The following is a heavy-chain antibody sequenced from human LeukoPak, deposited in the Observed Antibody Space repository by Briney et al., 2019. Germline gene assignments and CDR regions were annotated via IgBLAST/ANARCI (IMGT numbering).Heavy chain of an antibody. J-gene: IGHJ4*02. CDR1: GFTFSSYG. CDR3: ARSHYSTTMIVEMYYFDY. V-gene: IGHV3-33*01. D-gene: IGHD3-22*01. Sequence: PGGSLRLSCAASGFTFSSYGMHWVRQAPGKGLEWVAVIWYDGSNKYYADSVKGRFTISRDNSKNTLYLQMNSLRAEDTAVYYCARSHYSTTMIVEMYYFDYWGQGTLVTVSS. CDR2: IWYDGSNK.